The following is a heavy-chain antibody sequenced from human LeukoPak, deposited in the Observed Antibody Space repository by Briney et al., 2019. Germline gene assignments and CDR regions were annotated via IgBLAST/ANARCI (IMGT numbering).Heavy chain of an antibody. J-gene: IGHJ5*02. V-gene: IGHV3-7*01. CDR3: ARDRRP. CDR2: IKQDGSEK. CDR1: GFTFNNYW. Sequence: PGGSLRLSCAASGFTFNNYWMSWVRQAPGKGLEWVANIKQDGSEKYYVDSVKGRFTISRDNAKNSLYLQMNSLRAEDTAVYYCARDRRPWGQGTLVTVSS.